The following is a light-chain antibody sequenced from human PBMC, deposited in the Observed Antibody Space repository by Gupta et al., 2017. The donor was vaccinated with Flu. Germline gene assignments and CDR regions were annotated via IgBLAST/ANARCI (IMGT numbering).Light chain of an antibody. V-gene: IGKV3-15*01. J-gene: IGKJ4*01. CDR3: QQYNNWPQLT. CDR2: GAA. CDR1: QSVSSN. Sequence: EIVMTQSPATLSVSPGERATPSCRASQSVSSNLAWYQQKHGQAPRLLIYGAATTATGIPARFSGSGSGTEFTLTISSLQSEDFAVYYCQQYNNWPQLTFGGGTKVEIK.